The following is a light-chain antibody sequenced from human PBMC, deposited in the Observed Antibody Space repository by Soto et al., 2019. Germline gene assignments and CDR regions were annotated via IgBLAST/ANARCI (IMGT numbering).Light chain of an antibody. J-gene: IGKJ3*01. CDR2: GAS. CDR3: QRYGSLYT. CDR1: QSVSSND. V-gene: IGKV3-20*01. Sequence: EFVLTQSPGTLSLSPGERATLSCRASQSVSSNDLAWYQHKPGQAPRLLVYGASSRATGMPDRFSGSGSGTDFTLTISRLEPEDFALYYCQRYGSLYTFGPGTKVDIK.